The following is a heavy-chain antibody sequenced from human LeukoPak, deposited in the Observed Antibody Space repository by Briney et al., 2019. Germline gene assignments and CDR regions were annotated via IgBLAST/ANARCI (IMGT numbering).Heavy chain of an antibody. CDR3: ARAAQLWLFVY. J-gene: IGHJ4*02. D-gene: IGHD5-18*01. CDR1: GFTFSSYE. Sequence: GGSLRLSCAASGFTFSSYEMNWVRQAPGKGLEWVSYISSSGSTIYYADSVKGRFTISRDNAKNSLYLQMDSLRAEDTAVYYCARAAQLWLFVYWGQGTLVTVSS. CDR2: ISSSGSTI. V-gene: IGHV3-48*03.